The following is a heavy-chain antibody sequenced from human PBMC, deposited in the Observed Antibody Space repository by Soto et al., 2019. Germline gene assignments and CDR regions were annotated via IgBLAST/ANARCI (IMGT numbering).Heavy chain of an antibody. Sequence: QVQLVQSGAEVKKPGASVKVSCKASGYTFTSYAMHWVRQAPGQRLEWMGWINDGNGNTKYSQKFQGRVTITRDTSATPAYMELSSLRSEDTAVYYCARDYYASSGYSLYGIDVWGQGTTVTVSS. CDR3: ARDYYASSGYSLYGIDV. V-gene: IGHV1-3*01. CDR1: GYTFTSYA. J-gene: IGHJ6*02. CDR2: INDGNGNT. D-gene: IGHD3-22*01.